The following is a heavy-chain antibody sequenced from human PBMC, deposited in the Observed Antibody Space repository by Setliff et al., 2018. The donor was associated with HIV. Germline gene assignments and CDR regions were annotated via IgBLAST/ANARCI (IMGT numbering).Heavy chain of an antibody. Sequence: GGSLRLSCAASGFTVSTYYMSWVRQAPGKGLEWVSTIYSGGSTYHADSVKGRFTLSRDTSKNTLFLQMNSLRPEDTAVYYCAAVFTGEPGRSLDYWGQGTPVTVSS. J-gene: IGHJ4*02. CDR2: IYSGGST. CDR3: AAVFTGEPGRSLDY. D-gene: IGHD1-26*01. CDR1: GFTVSTYY. V-gene: IGHV3-66*02.